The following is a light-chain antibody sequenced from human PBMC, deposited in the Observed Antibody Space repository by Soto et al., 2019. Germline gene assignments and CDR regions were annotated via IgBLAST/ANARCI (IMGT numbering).Light chain of an antibody. CDR3: QQDDSSPCT. CDR2: GAS. V-gene: IGKV3-20*01. CDR1: QSVSSSF. J-gene: IGKJ1*01. Sequence: ESVLTQSPGTLSLSPGERATLSCRASQSVSSSFLAWYQLKPGQAPRLHIYGASSRATGIPDRFSGSGSGPDFTLTISSLEPEDFAVYYCQQDDSSPCTFGHGTKVEI.